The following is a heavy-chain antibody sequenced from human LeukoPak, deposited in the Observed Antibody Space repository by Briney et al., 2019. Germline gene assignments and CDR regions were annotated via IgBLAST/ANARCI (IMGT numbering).Heavy chain of an antibody. CDR3: ARTYYYGSGSYLPLVTEYFQH. D-gene: IGHD3-10*01. J-gene: IGHJ1*01. Sequence: SVKVSCKASGGTFSSYAISWVRQAPGQGLEWMGRIIPILGIANYAQKFQGRVTITADKSTSTAYMELSSLRSEDTAVYYCARTYYYGSGSYLPLVTEYFQHWGQGTLVTVSS. CDR1: GGTFSSYA. CDR2: IIPILGIA. V-gene: IGHV1-69*04.